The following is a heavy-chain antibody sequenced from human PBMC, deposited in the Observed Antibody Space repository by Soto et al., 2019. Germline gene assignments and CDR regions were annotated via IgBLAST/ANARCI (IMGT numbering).Heavy chain of an antibody. CDR2: ISGSGGST. CDR3: AKDRKETVTTCWIGYYYSGMDV. D-gene: IGHD4-17*01. Sequence: KGLEWVSAISGSGGSTYYADSVKGRFTISRDNSKNTLYLQMNSLRAEDTAVYYCAKDRKETVTTCWIGYYYSGMDVWLQGTTVTVSS. V-gene: IGHV3-23*01. J-gene: IGHJ6*02.